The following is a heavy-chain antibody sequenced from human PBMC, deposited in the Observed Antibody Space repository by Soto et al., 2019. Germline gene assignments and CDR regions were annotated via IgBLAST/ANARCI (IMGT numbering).Heavy chain of an antibody. D-gene: IGHD6-19*01. CDR1: GYTFADYA. Sequence: QVQLLQSGAEVKKPGASVKVSCKASGYTFADYAIHWVRLAPGQSLEWMGWINGGDGGTKYSQNFQDRVTFTRDTSATTAYMELTSLSSEDTAVYSCAQSSGWYALHYWGQGTLVTVSS. J-gene: IGHJ4*02. CDR3: AQSSGWYALHY. V-gene: IGHV1-3*01. CDR2: INGGDGGT.